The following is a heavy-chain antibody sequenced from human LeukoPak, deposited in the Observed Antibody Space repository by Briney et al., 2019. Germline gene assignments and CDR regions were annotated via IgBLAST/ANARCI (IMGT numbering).Heavy chain of an antibody. J-gene: IGHJ4*02. D-gene: IGHD3-22*01. CDR1: GGTFSSYT. V-gene: IGHV1-69*06. Sequence: SVKVSCKASGGTFSSYTISWVRQAPGQGLEWMGGFIPIFGTANYAQKFQGRVTITADKSTSTAYMELRSLRSDDTAVYYCARDLRDSSGYSMSDYWGQGTLVTVSS. CDR3: ARDLRDSSGYSMSDY. CDR2: FIPIFGTA.